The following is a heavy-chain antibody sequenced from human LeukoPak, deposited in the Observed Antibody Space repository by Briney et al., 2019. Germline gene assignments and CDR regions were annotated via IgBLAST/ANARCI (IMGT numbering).Heavy chain of an antibody. CDR1: GGSISSYY. J-gene: IGHJ6*03. CDR3: ARDVRYSTNFYCMDV. CDR2: VHYSGST. D-gene: IGHD4-11*01. V-gene: IGHV4-59*01. Sequence: SETLSLTCTVSGGSISSYYWSWIRQTPGKGLEWIGYVHYSGSTSYNPSLKSRVTISLDTSKHQFSLKLSSVTAADTAVYYCARDVRYSTNFYCMDVWGKGTAVTVSS.